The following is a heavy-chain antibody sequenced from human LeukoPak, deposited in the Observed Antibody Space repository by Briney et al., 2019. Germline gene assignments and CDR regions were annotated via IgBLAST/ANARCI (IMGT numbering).Heavy chain of an antibody. Sequence: ASVKVSCKASGYTFTSYDINWVRQATGQGLEWMGWIIPIFGTANYAQKFQGRVTITADESTSTAYMELSSLRSEDTAVYYCARDPPYSTSYYYYYMDVWGKGTMVTVSS. CDR1: GYTFTSYD. J-gene: IGHJ6*03. CDR2: IIPIFGTA. D-gene: IGHD6-6*01. V-gene: IGHV1-69*13. CDR3: ARDPPYSTSYYYYYMDV.